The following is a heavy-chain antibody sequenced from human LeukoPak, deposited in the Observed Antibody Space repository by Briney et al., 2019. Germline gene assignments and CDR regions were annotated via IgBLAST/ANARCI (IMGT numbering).Heavy chain of an antibody. CDR1: GDTFSSYA. D-gene: IGHD3-10*01. Sequence: SVKVSCKASGDTFSSYAVSWVRQAPGQGLEWMGGFIPMFGTADYRQKFQDRVSITMDESTTTAYMELSSLTSEDTAVYYCARVKLGRPYGSTGDFYNMDVWGKGTTVTVSS. V-gene: IGHV1-69*05. J-gene: IGHJ6*03. CDR3: ARVKLGRPYGSTGDFYNMDV. CDR2: FIPMFGTA.